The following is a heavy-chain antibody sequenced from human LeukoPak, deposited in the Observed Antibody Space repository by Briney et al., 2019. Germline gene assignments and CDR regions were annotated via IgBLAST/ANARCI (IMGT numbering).Heavy chain of an antibody. Sequence: SETLSLTCAVYGGSFSGYYWSWIRQPPGKGLEWIGEINHSGSTNYNPSLKSRVTISVDTSKNQFSLKLSSVTAADTAVYYCARHGSHSSSWYNGDYYGMDVWGQGTTVTVSS. CDR2: INHSGST. J-gene: IGHJ6*02. CDR1: GGSFSGYY. D-gene: IGHD6-13*01. CDR3: ARHGSHSSSWYNGDYYGMDV. V-gene: IGHV4-34*01.